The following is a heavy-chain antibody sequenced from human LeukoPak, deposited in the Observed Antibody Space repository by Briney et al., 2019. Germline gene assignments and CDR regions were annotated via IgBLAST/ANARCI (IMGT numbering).Heavy chain of an antibody. Sequence: GGSLRLSCAASGFTFNSYGMHWVRQAPGKGLEWVAVIVHDGSNKYYADSVKGRFTISRDNSKNTLYLQMNSLRAEDTAVYYCAKDGEGYYYYCYMDVWGKGTTVTVSS. CDR2: IVHDGSNK. J-gene: IGHJ6*03. CDR1: GFTFNSYG. V-gene: IGHV3-30*18. D-gene: IGHD3-10*01. CDR3: AKDGEGYYYYCYMDV.